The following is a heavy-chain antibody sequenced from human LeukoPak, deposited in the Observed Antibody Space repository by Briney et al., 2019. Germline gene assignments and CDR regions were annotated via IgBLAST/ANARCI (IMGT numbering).Heavy chain of an antibody. J-gene: IGHJ2*01. CDR3: ARGRPGTVNYYFAL. Sequence: SETLSLTCAVYGGSYSGYYWSWMRQPPGKGLEWVGEIHYSGATKYKPSLKSRATIPGDTSKNQISLKLTSVTAADTALYYCARGRPGTVNYYFALWGRDTLVTVAS. V-gene: IGHV4-34*01. D-gene: IGHD4-17*01. CDR2: IHYSGAT. CDR1: GGSYSGYY.